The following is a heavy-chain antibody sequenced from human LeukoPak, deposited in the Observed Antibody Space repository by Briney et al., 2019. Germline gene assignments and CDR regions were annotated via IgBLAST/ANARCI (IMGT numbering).Heavy chain of an antibody. D-gene: IGHD4-17*01. CDR2: IYSGDSDT. V-gene: IGHV5-51*01. CDR3: ATTHDYGDYIFDY. CDR1: GYSFSSYW. Sequence: GESLKISCKGSGYSFSSYWIGWVRQTPGKGLEWMGIIYSGDSDTRYSPSFQGQVTISADKSISTAYLQWSSLKASDTAMYYCATTHDYGDYIFDYWGQGTLVTVSS. J-gene: IGHJ4*02.